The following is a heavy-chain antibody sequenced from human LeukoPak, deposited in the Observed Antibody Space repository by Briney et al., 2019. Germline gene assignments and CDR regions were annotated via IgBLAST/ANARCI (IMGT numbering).Heavy chain of an antibody. CDR1: GGSISNYY. Sequence: SETLSLTCSVSGGSISNYYCNWLRQPAGKGLEWIGRIYASGSTNYNPSLKSRVTISMDKSKNHFSLNLKSVTAADTAFYYCARDFYGDDGHHPFDYWGQGIQVTVSS. D-gene: IGHD2/OR15-2a*01. CDR3: ARDFYGDDGHHPFDY. V-gene: IGHV4-4*07. J-gene: IGHJ4*02. CDR2: IYASGST.